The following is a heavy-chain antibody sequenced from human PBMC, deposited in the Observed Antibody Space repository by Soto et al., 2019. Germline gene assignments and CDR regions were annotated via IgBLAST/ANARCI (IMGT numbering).Heavy chain of an antibody. J-gene: IGHJ6*02. V-gene: IGHV3-66*01. D-gene: IGHD1-26*01. CDR3: ARDPGDRNGMIV. CDR2: IYSGGST. CDR1: GFTVSSDY. Sequence: EVQVVESGGGLVKPGGSLRLSFAASGFTVSSDYMNWVRQAPGKGLEWVSVIYSGGSTYYADSVKGRFTISRDNSKNTLYLQMNSLRAEDTAVYYCARDPGDRNGMIVWGQGTTVTVSS.